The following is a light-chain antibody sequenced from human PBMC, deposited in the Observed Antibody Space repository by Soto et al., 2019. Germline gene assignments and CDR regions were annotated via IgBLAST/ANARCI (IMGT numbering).Light chain of an antibody. Sequence: EIQITQSPSTLSGSVGDRFTITCRAIQTISSWLSWYQQKPGKSPNLLIYKESTLKSGVPSRFSGSGSGTEFTLTISSLQPDDFATYYCPQYNSYHTFGGGTQVDIK. J-gene: IGKJ4*01. CDR2: KES. CDR3: PQYNSYHT. V-gene: IGKV1-5*03. CDR1: QTISSW.